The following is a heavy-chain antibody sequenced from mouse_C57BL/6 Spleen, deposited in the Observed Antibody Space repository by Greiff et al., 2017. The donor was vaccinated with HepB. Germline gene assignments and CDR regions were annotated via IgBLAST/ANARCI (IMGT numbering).Heavy chain of an antibody. CDR1: GYAFSSSW. Sequence: VQLQESGPELVKPGASVKISCKASGYAFSSSWMNWVKQRPGKGLEWIGRIYPGDGDTNYNGKFKGKATLTADKSSSTAYMQLSSLTSEDSAVYFCAREGAAQVPYAMDYWGQGTSVTVSS. D-gene: IGHD3-2*02. J-gene: IGHJ4*01. V-gene: IGHV1-82*01. CDR3: AREGAAQVPYAMDY. CDR2: IYPGDGDT.